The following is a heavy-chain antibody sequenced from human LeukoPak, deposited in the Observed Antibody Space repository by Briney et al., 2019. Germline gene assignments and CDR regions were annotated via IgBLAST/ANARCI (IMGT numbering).Heavy chain of an antibody. CDR3: ARGDTVSDLNAFEL. J-gene: IGHJ3*01. CDR1: GFTCSTYT. Sequence: PGGSLRLSCAASGFTCSTYTMNWVRQAPGKGLEWLSYITVSSSTYYADSVQGRFTISRDNAKNSLYLQMNSLRDEDTAVYYCARGDTVSDLNAFELWGQGTMVTASS. V-gene: IGHV3-48*02. CDR2: ITVSSST. D-gene: IGHD4-17*01.